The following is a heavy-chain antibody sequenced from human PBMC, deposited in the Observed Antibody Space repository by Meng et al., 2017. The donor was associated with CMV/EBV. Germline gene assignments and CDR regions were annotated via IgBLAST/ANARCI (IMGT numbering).Heavy chain of an antibody. V-gene: IGHV4-61*08. Sequence: SETLSLTCTVSGGSISSGGYYWSWIRQHPGKGLEWIGYIYYSGSTNYNPSLKSRVTISVDTSKNQFSLKLSSVTAADTAVYYCARSAGTRYYYYGMDVWGQGTTVTVSS. CDR3: ARSAGTRYYYYGMDV. CDR2: IYYSGST. D-gene: IGHD1-26*01. J-gene: IGHJ6*02. CDR1: GGSISSGGYY.